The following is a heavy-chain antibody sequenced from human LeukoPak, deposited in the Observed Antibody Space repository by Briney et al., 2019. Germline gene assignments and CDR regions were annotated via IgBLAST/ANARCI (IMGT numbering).Heavy chain of an antibody. CDR1: GFTFSSYS. CDR2: TSSSSSYI. CDR3: ARESSSSKSAQNDAFDI. V-gene: IGHV3-21*01. J-gene: IGHJ3*02. D-gene: IGHD6-13*01. Sequence: PGGSLRLSCAASGFTFSSYSMNWVRQAPGKGLEWVSSTSSSSSYIYYADSVKGRFTISRDNAKNSLYLQMNSLRAEDTAVYYCARESSSSKSAQNDAFDIWGQGTMVSVSS.